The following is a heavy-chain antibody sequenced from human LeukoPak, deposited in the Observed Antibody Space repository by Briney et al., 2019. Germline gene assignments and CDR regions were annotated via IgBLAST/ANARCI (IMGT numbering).Heavy chain of an antibody. Sequence: GASVKVSCKASGGTFSSYAISWVRQAPGQGLEWMGGIIPIFGTANYAQKFQGRVTMTRNTSISTAYMELSSLRSEDTAVYYCARSFLERDTFDIWGQGTMVTVSS. CDR3: ARSFLERDTFDI. J-gene: IGHJ3*02. CDR1: GGTFSSYA. V-gene: IGHV1-69*05. CDR2: IIPIFGTA. D-gene: IGHD2/OR15-2a*01.